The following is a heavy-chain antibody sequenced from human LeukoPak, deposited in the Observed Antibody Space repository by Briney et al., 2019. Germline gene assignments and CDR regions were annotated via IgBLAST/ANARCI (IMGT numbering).Heavy chain of an antibody. D-gene: IGHD3-22*01. CDR1: GGSISSSDFY. CDR3: ARLIHSYYYDSSGYYPYYYMDV. Sequence: SETLSLTCTVSGGSISSSDFYWGLIRQPPGKGLEWIGRISYSGTSYYNPSLKRRITISVDTSNNQFSLKMTSVTASDTAVYFCARLIHSYYYDSSGYYPYYYMDVCGKGTTVTVSS. V-gene: IGHV4-39*01. J-gene: IGHJ6*03. CDR2: ISYSGTS.